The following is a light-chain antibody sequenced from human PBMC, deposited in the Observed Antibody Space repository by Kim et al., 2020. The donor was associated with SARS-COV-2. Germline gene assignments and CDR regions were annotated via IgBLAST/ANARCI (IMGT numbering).Light chain of an antibody. Sequence: DIQMTQSPSSLSASVGDRVTITCRASQSISRYLNWYRQKPGKDPDLLIYAASSLQSGVPSRFSGSGSGTEFTLTISSRQPEDFATYYCQQTYATPPWTFGQGTKVDI. CDR1: QSISRY. V-gene: IGKV1-39*01. CDR3: QQTYATPPWT. J-gene: IGKJ1*01. CDR2: AAS.